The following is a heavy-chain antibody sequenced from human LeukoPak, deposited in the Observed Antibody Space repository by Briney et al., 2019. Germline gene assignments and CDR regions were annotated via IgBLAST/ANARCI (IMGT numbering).Heavy chain of an antibody. D-gene: IGHD1-26*01. J-gene: IGHJ3*02. CDR3: AKDIGYGRTWYYDALDI. V-gene: IGHV3-9*01. CDR2: ISWNSGSI. CDR1: GFTFDDYA. Sequence: GGSLRLSCAASGFTFDDYAMHWVRQAPGKGLKWVSGISWNSGSIGYADSVKGRFTISRDNAKNSLYLQMNSLRAEDTALYYCAKDIGYGRTWYYDALDIWGQGTMVTVSS.